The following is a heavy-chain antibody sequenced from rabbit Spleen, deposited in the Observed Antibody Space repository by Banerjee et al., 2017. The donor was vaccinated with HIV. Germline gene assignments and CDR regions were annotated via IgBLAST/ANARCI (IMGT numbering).Heavy chain of an antibody. V-gene: IGHV1S40*01. CDR1: GFDFSSSYY. J-gene: IGHJ6*01. CDR3: ARSTYGYDDYADLYYAAMDL. D-gene: IGHD6-1*01. Sequence: QSLEESGGDLVKPGASLTLTCKASGFDFSSSYYIYWVRQAPGKGPEWIACINAVTGKAVYATWAKGRFTISKTSSTTLTLQMTSLTAADTATYFCARSTYGYDDYADLYYAAMDLWGPGTLVTVS. CDR2: INAVTGKA.